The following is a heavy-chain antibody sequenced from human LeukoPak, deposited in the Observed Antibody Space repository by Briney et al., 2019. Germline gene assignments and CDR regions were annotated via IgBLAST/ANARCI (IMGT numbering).Heavy chain of an antibody. D-gene: IGHD3-22*01. V-gene: IGHV1-18*01. CDR3: AGLGDGYYYDSSGYPPDD. Sequence: ASVKVSCKASGYTFTSYGISWVRQAPGQGLEWMGWISAYNGNTNYAQKLQGRVTMTTDTSTSTAYMELRSLRSDDTAMYYCAGLGDGYYYDSSGYPPDDWGQGTLVTDSS. J-gene: IGHJ4*02. CDR2: ISAYNGNT. CDR1: GYTFTSYG.